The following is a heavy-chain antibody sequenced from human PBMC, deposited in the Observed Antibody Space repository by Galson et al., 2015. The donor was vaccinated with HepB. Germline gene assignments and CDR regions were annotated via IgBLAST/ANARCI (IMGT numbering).Heavy chain of an antibody. Sequence: SLRLSCAASGFIFSNYWMSWVRQAPGKGLEWVANIKEDGSEINYVDSVKGRFTISRDNAKNSVYLQMSSLRAEDTALYYCAYSGSYFDYWGQGTLVTVSS. CDR3: AYSGSYFDY. CDR2: IKEDGSEI. J-gene: IGHJ4*02. CDR1: GFIFSNYW. D-gene: IGHD1-26*01. V-gene: IGHV3-7*01.